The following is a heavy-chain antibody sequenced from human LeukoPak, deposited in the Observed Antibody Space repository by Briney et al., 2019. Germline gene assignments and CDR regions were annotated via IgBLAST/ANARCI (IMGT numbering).Heavy chain of an antibody. D-gene: IGHD3-22*01. V-gene: IGHV4-59*01. J-gene: IGHJ4*02. CDR3: ARGYFDNSGYSAPFHY. Sequence: SETLSLTCTVSGGSISTYYWSWIRQPPGKVLEWIGYIHYSGSTNYNPSLKSRVTISVDTSKNQFSLKLSSVTAADTAVYYCARGYFDNSGYSAPFHYWGQGTLVTVSS. CDR2: IHYSGST. CDR1: GGSISTYY.